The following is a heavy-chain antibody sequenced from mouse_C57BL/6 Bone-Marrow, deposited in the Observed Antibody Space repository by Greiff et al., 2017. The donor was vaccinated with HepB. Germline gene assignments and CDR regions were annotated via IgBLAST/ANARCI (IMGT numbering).Heavy chain of an antibody. CDR2: IDPANGNT. Sequence: EVQLQQSVAELVRPGASVKLSCSASGFNIKNTYMHWVKQRPEQGLEWIGRIDPANGNTKYAPKFQGKATITAVTSSNTAYLQLSSLTSEDTAIYYCASPYYYGSSYCAMDYWGQGTSVTVSS. CDR3: ASPYYYGSSYCAMDY. J-gene: IGHJ4*01. CDR1: GFNIKNTY. V-gene: IGHV14-3*01. D-gene: IGHD1-1*01.